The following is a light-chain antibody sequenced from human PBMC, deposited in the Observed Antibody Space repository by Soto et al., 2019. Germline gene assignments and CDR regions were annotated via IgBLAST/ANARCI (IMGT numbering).Light chain of an antibody. V-gene: IGKV3-11*01. J-gene: IGKJ1*01. CDR2: DAS. Sequence: EIVLTQAPATLFLSPGERATLSCRASQSVSSYLAWYQQKPGQAPRLLIYDASNRATGIPARFSGSGSGTDFTLTISSLEPEDFAVYYCQQRSNWQATFGQGTKVDSK. CDR3: QQRSNWQAT. CDR1: QSVSSY.